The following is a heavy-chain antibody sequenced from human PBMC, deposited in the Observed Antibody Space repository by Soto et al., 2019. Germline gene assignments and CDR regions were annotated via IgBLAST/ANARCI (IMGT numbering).Heavy chain of an antibody. J-gene: IGHJ6*02. CDR3: ARDVSRIGGRCYSHYPYYCMDV. CDR1: GFTFSSYG. Sequence: QVQLVESGGGVVQPGRSLRLSCAASGFTFSSYGMHWVRQAPGKGLEWVAVIWYDGSNKYYADSVKGRFTISRDNSKNTLYLQMHSLRAEDTALYYCARDVSRIGGRCYSHYPYYCMDVWGQGTTGTVSS. V-gene: IGHV3-33*01. D-gene: IGHD2-15*01. CDR2: IWYDGSNK.